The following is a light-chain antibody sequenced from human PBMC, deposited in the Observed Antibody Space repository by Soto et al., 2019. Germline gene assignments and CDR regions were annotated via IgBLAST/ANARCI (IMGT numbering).Light chain of an antibody. CDR3: QHYNNWPPYA. J-gene: IGKJ2*01. V-gene: IGKV3-15*01. CDR1: QSVSSN. CDR2: GAS. Sequence: EIVMTQSPATLSVSPGERATLSCRASQSVSSNLAWYQQKPGQAPRPLIYGASTRTTGIPARFSGSGSGTEFTLTISSLQSEDFAVYYCQHYNNWPPYAFGQGTKLDIK.